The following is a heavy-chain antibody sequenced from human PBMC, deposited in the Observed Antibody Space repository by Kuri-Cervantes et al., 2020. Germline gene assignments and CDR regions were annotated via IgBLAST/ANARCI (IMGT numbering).Heavy chain of an antibody. CDR1: GGTFSSYA. V-gene: IGHV1-3*01. D-gene: IGHD3-10*01. Sequence: ASVKVSCKASGGTFSSYAISWVRQAPGQRLEWMGWINAGNGNTKYSQKFQGRVTITRDTSASTAYMELSSLRSEDTAVYYCARSNRITMVRGVNLNWFEPWGQGTLVTVSS. CDR2: INAGNGNT. J-gene: IGHJ5*02. CDR3: ARSNRITMVRGVNLNWFEP.